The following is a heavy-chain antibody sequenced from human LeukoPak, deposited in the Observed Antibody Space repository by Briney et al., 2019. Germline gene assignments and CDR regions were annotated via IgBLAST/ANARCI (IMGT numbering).Heavy chain of an antibody. CDR2: IYPGDSDI. Sequence: GESLKISCKGSGYTFTSYWIGWVRPMPGKGLEWMGIIYPGDSDIKYSPSFQGQVTISVDKSISTAYLQWSSLKASDTAIYYCARHIGATGPDYWGQGTLVTVSS. J-gene: IGHJ4*02. CDR1: GYTFTSYW. D-gene: IGHD6-13*01. V-gene: IGHV5-51*01. CDR3: ARHIGATGPDY.